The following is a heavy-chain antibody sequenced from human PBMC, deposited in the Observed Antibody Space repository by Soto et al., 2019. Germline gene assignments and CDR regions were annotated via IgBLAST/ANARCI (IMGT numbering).Heavy chain of an antibody. D-gene: IGHD2-15*01. CDR1: GFTFSSYA. CDR2: MSYDGSNK. V-gene: IGHV3-30-3*01. CDR3: ARFKGCSGGSCYPYFDY. Sequence: QVQLVESGGGVVQPGRSLRLSCAASGFTFSSYAMHWVRQAPGKGLEWVAVMSYDGSNKYYADSVKGRFTISRDNSKNRRYLQMNSLRAEDTAVYYCARFKGCSGGSCYPYFDYWGQGTLVTVSS. J-gene: IGHJ4*02.